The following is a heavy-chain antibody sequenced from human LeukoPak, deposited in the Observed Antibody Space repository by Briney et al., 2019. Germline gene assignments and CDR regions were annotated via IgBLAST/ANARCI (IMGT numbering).Heavy chain of an antibody. V-gene: IGHV1-46*01. CDR1: GYTFTSYY. CDR2: INPSGGST. D-gene: IGHD3-22*01. Sequence: ASVKVSCKASGYTFTSYYMHWVRQAPGQGLEWMGIINPSGGSTSYAQKFQGRATMTRDTSTSTVYMELSSLRSEDTAVYYCARGPYSSGYYRYYFDYWGQGTLVTVSS. J-gene: IGHJ4*02. CDR3: ARGPYSSGYYRYYFDY.